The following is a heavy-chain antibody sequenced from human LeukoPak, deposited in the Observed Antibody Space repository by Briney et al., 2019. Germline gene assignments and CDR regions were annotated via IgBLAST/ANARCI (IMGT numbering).Heavy chain of an antibody. Sequence: SETLSLTCTVSGGSISSYYWSWIRQPPGKGLEWIGYIYYSGSTNYNPSLHSRVTISADTSKNHLPLKLTSVTAADTAVYYCARLLDKDSSGDPDTFDMWGQGIMVTVSS. CDR1: GGSISSYY. CDR2: IYYSGST. D-gene: IGHD6-19*01. CDR3: ARLLDKDSSGDPDTFDM. J-gene: IGHJ3*02. V-gene: IGHV4-59*01.